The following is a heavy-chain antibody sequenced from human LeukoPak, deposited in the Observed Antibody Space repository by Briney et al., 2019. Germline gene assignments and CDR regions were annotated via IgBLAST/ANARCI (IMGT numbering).Heavy chain of an antibody. Sequence: GSLRLSCAASGFTFSTVGMSWVRQAPGKGLERVSAISGSGNSAYYADSVKGRFTISRDNSNNMLYLQMNNLRVEDTAIFYCAKDVTGHLLDALDIWGLGIMVTVSS. V-gene: IGHV3-23*01. CDR2: ISGSGNSA. D-gene: IGHD3-16*01. J-gene: IGHJ3*02. CDR1: GFTFSTVG. CDR3: AKDVTGHLLDALDI.